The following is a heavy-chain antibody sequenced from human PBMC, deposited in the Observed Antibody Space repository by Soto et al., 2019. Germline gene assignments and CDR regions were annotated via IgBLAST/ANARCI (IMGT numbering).Heavy chain of an antibody. J-gene: IGHJ5*02. D-gene: IGHD6-13*01. CDR1: GGSFSGYY. CDR2: INHSGST. CDR3: ARLRRIAAAINWFDP. V-gene: IGHV4-34*01. Sequence: PSETLSLTCAVYGGSFSGYYWSWIRQPPGKGLEWIGEINHSGSTNYNPSLKSRITISVDTSKNQFSLKLSSVTAADTAVYYCARLRRIAAAINWFDPWGQGTLVTVSS.